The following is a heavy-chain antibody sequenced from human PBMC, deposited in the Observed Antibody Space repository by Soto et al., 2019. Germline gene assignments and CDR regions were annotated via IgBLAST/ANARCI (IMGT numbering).Heavy chain of an antibody. CDR1: GFTFSSYS. CDR3: ARAYCSSTSCYPDYYYYYYMDV. Sequence: GGSLRLSCAASGFTFSSYSMNWVRQAPGKGLEWVSSISSSSSYIYYADSVKGRFTISRDNAKNSLYLQMNSLRAEDTAVYYCARAYCSSTSCYPDYYYYYYMDVWGKGTTVTVSS. D-gene: IGHD2-2*01. J-gene: IGHJ6*03. V-gene: IGHV3-21*01. CDR2: ISSSSSYI.